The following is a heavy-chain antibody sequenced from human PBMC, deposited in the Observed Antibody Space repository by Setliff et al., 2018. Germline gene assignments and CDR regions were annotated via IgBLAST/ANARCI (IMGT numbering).Heavy chain of an antibody. CDR2: ISGHNNKT. Sequence: ASVKVSCKTSGYTFAAYGITWVRQAPGQGLEWMGWISGHNNKTKYAQKVQGRVTMTTDKSTSTAYMELKSLKSDDTAMYFCARGVAGASPNYYYMDAWGRGATVTDSS. V-gene: IGHV1-18*01. CDR1: GYTFAAYG. D-gene: IGHD6-19*01. J-gene: IGHJ6*03. CDR3: ARGVAGASPNYYYMDA.